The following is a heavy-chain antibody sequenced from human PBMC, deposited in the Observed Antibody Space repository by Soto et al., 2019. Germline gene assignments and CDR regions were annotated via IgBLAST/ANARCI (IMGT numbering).Heavy chain of an antibody. CDR1: GGSFSGYY. V-gene: IGHV4-34*01. D-gene: IGHD2-2*01. Sequence: QVQLQQWGAGLLKPSETLSLTCAVYGGSFSGYYWSWIRQPPGKGLEWIGEINHSGSTNYNPSLKSRVTISVDTSKNLFSLKLSSVTAADTAVYYCARGPRDCSSTSCYAYYYYGMDFWGQGTTVTVSS. CDR2: INHSGST. J-gene: IGHJ6*02. CDR3: ARGPRDCSSTSCYAYYYYGMDF.